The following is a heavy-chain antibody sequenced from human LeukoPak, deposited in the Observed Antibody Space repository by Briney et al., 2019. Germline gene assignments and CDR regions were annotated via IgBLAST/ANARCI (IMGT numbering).Heavy chain of an antibody. V-gene: IGHV3-11*05. CDR3: ARVDSGSPEDY. CDR1: GFTFSDYY. Sequence: GGSLRLSCAASGFTFSDYYMSWIRQAPGKGPEWISYISNSSTYTTYADSVKGRFTISRDNAKNSLYLQMNSLRAEDTAVYYRARVDSGSPEDYWGQGTLVTVSS. J-gene: IGHJ4*02. CDR2: ISNSSTYT. D-gene: IGHD1-26*01.